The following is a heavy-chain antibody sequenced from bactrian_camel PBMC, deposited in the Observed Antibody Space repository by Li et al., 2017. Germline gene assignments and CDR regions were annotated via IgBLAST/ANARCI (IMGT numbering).Heavy chain of an antibody. V-gene: IGHV3S54*01. CDR3: ATSIGGKN. CDR1: HGTDY. J-gene: IGHJ4*01. CDR2: IYTSGGTT. D-gene: IGHD7*01. Sequence: HVQLVESGGGSVRPGGSLRLSCTASHGTDYMGWFRQAPGKEREGLAVIYTSGGTTYYADSVKGRFTISRDNAKNTLYLQMNSLKPEDTAMYYCATSIGGKNRGPGTQVTVS.